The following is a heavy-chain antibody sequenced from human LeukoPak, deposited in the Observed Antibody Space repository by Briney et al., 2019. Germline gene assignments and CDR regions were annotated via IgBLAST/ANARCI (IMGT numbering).Heavy chain of an antibody. J-gene: IGHJ3*02. CDR2: ISSSGNIV. CDR1: GFIFSDYY. Sequence: GGSLRLSCEASGFIFSDYYISWIRQAPGQGLEWVSYISSSGNIVYYADSMKGRFTISRDNSKNTLYLQMNSLRAEDTAVYYCAKHQPGYDSSGYYYRSTGAFDIWGQGTMVTVSS. V-gene: IGHV3-11*01. CDR3: AKHQPGYDSSGYYYRSTGAFDI. D-gene: IGHD3-22*01.